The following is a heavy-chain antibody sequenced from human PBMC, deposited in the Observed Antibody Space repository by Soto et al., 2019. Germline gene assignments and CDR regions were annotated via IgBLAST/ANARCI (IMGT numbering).Heavy chain of an antibody. CDR3: TTEEYGDYFRFAP. CDR2: LKSKTDGGTT. CDR1: GFTFSNAW. D-gene: IGHD4-17*01. V-gene: IGHV3-15*01. Sequence: EVQLVASGGGLVKPGGSLRLYCAASGFTFSNAWMSWVRQAPGKGMEWVGRLKSKTDGGTTDYAAPVKGRFTISRDDSKNTRYLQMNSLKTEDTVVYYFTTEEYGDYFRFAPWGQGTLVTVSS. J-gene: IGHJ5*02.